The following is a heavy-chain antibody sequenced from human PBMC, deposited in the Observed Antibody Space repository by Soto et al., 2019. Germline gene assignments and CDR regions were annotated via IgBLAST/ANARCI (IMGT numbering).Heavy chain of an antibody. J-gene: IGHJ4*02. CDR1: GFTFSNYA. CDR3: ARDRSDSPHSYFDY. CDR2: ISYDGSNK. V-gene: IGHV3-30-3*01. Sequence: QVQLVESGGGVVQPGRSLRLSCAASGFTFSNYAMHWVRQAPGKGLEWVAVISYDGSNKYYADSVKGRFTISRDNSKNTLYLQMNSLRAEDTAVYYCARDRSDSPHSYFDYWCQGTLVTVSS. D-gene: IGHD2-21*02.